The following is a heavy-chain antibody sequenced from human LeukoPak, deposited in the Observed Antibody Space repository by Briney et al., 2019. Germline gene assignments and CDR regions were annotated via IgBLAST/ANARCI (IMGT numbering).Heavy chain of an antibody. CDR1: GFTFSSYG. CDR2: IRYDGSNK. J-gene: IGHJ4*02. D-gene: IGHD3-9*01. CDR3: AKDRLTEDILTGYYY. Sequence: GGSLRLSCAASGFTFSSYGMHWVRKAPGKGLEWVAFIRYDGSNKYYADSVKGRFTISRDSSKNTLYLQMNSLRAEDTAVYYCAKDRLTEDILTGYYYWGQGTLVTVSS. V-gene: IGHV3-30*02.